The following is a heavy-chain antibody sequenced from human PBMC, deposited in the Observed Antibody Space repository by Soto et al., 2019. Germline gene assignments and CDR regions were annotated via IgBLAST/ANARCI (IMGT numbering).Heavy chain of an antibody. CDR1: GGSISSSSYY. D-gene: IGHD3-9*01. CDR2: IYYSGST. V-gene: IGHV4-39*01. J-gene: IGHJ6*02. Sequence: SETLSLTCTVSGGSISSSSYYWGWIRQPPGKGLEWIGSIYYSGSTYYNPSLKSRVTISVDTSKNQFSLKLSSVTAADTAVYYCARAFYDILTGYYPYYYYGMDVWGQGTTVTVSS. CDR3: ARAFYDILTGYYPYYYYGMDV.